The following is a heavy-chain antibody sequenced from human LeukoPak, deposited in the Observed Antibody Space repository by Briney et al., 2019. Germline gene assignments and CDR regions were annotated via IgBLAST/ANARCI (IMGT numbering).Heavy chain of an antibody. J-gene: IGHJ4*02. Sequence: PSQTLSLTCTVSGGSISSGSYYWSWIRQPAGKGLEWIGRIYTSGSTNYNPSLTSRVTISVDTSKNQFSLKLSSVTAADTAVYYCAREDIVGASPFDYWGQGTLVTVSS. CDR3: AREDIVGASPFDY. D-gene: IGHD1-26*01. CDR1: GGSISSGSYY. V-gene: IGHV4-61*02. CDR2: IYTSGST.